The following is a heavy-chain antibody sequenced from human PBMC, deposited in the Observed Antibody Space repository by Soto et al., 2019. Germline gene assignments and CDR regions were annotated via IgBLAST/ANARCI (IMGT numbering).Heavy chain of an antibody. CDR3: ARDHSAGRGWFDP. V-gene: IGHV4-31*02. CDR2: IDYLGSA. J-gene: IGHJ5*02. Sequence: WTWIRQHPGKGLEWIRYIDYLGSAYYNPSLKSRATISVDTSNNQFALRLNSVTAADTAVYYCARDHSAGRGWFDPWGQGTLVAVSS. D-gene: IGHD6-6*01.